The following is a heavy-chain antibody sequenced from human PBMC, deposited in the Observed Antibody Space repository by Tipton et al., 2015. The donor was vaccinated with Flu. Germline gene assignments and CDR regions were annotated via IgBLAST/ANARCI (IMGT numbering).Heavy chain of an antibody. CDR1: GGSISSSTNYY. Sequence: TLSLTCTVSGGSISSSTNYYWGWVRQPPGKGLEWIGSVYYTGRAYYSPSFRSRVTASVDTSKNEFSLKLSSVTAADTAVYYCASFVLYHASDYYYYYFDYWGQGALVTVSS. CDR3: ASFVLYHASDYYYYYFDY. J-gene: IGHJ4*02. CDR2: VYYTGRA. D-gene: IGHD3-22*01. V-gene: IGHV4-39*01.